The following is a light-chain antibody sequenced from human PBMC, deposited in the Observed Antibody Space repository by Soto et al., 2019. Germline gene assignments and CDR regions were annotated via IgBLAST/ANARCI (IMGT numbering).Light chain of an antibody. CDR1: SGSIASNY. V-gene: IGLV6-57*04. CDR2: EDS. Sequence: NFMLTQPHSVSESPGKTVTISCTRSSGSIASNYVHWYQQRPGSAPTTVISEDSRRPSGVPDRFSGSILGSKAALTITGAQADDESVYYCVLYMKGDIRVFGGGTKLTVL. J-gene: IGLJ2*01. CDR3: VLYMKGDIRV.